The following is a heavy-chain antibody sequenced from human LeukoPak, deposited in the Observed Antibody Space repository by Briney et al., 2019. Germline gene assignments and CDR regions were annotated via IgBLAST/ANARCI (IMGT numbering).Heavy chain of an antibody. Sequence: SETLSLTCAVYGGSFSGYYWSWIRRPPGKGLEWIGEINHSGSTNYNPSLKSRVTISVDTSKNLFSLKLSSVTAADTAVYYCARRVTDTYYYYYYIDVWGKGTTATVSS. J-gene: IGHJ6*03. CDR1: GGSFSGYY. V-gene: IGHV4-34*01. CDR3: ARRVTDTYYYYYYIDV. CDR2: INHSGST. D-gene: IGHD2-21*02.